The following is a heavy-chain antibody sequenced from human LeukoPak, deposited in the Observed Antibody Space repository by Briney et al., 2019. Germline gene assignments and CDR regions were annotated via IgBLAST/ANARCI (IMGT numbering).Heavy chain of an antibody. Sequence: PSETLSLTCTVSGGSISSSSYCWGWIRQPPGKGLEWIGSIYYSGSTYYNPSLKSRVTISVDTSKNQFSLKLSSVTVADTAVYYCARDGRNYYYMDVWGKGTTVTVSS. J-gene: IGHJ6*03. CDR1: GGSISSSSYC. CDR3: ARDGRNYYYMDV. CDR2: IYYSGST. V-gene: IGHV4-39*07.